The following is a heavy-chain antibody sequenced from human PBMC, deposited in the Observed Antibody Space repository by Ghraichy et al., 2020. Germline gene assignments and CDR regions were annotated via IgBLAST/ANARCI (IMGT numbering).Heavy chain of an antibody. CDR3: ARVHPKRDYSNRYYFDY. CDR2: INPNSGGT. J-gene: IGHJ4*02. V-gene: IGHV1-2*02. D-gene: IGHD4-11*01. CDR1: GYTFTGYY. Sequence: ASVKVSCKASGYTFTGYYMHWVRQAPGQGLEWMGWINPNSGGTNYAQKFQGRVTMTRDTSISTAYMELSRLRSDDTAVYYCARVHPKRDYSNRYYFDYWGQGTLVTVSS.